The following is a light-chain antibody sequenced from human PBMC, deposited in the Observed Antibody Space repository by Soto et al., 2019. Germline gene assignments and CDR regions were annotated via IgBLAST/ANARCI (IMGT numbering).Light chain of an antibody. V-gene: IGLV2-14*01. CDR1: SSDVGGYDY. J-gene: IGLJ1*01. CDR3: SSYTGSRTFG. Sequence: QSALTQPASVSGSPGQSITISCTGTSSDVGGYDYVSWYQQLPGKAPKLLIYDVNNRPSGVSHRFSGSKSGNTASLTISGFQVEDGANYYCSSYTGSRTFGFETGNKVTAL. CDR2: DVN.